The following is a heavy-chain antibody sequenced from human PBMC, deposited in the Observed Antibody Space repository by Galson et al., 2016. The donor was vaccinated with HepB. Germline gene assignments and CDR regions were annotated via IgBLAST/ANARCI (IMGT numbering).Heavy chain of an antibody. D-gene: IGHD2-21*02. Sequence: CAISGDSVSSHSAAWSWIRQSPSRGLEWLGRTYYRFKWYNDYAESVKSRITVNPDTSKNQFSLQLNSVTPEDTAVYFCARYEVVTAAYDYWGQGTLVTVSS. V-gene: IGHV6-1*01. CDR2: TYYRFKWYN. CDR3: ARYEVVTAAYDY. J-gene: IGHJ4*02. CDR1: GDSVSSHSAA.